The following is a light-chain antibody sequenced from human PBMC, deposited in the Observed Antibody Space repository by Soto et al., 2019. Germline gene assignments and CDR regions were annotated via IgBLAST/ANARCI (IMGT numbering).Light chain of an antibody. CDR1: QYISSW. CDR3: QQYNSQRT. CDR2: KAS. J-gene: IGKJ1*01. Sequence: DIQMTQSPSTLSASVGDRVTSTCRASQYISSWLAWYQQKPGKAPKLLIYKASSLESGVPSRFSGSGSGTEFTLTISSLQPDDFATYYCQQYNSQRTFGQGNKVEIK. V-gene: IGKV1-5*03.